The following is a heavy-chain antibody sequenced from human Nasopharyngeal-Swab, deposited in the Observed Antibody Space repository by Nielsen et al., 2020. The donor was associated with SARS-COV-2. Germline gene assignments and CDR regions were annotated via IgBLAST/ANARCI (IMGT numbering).Heavy chain of an antibody. Sequence: ESLRLSCTVSGGSMNSYYWYWIRQPPGKGLEWIGYVFNSGSTEYSPSLKRRATISVDTSNNQFSLKLSSVTAADTAVYFCARVQVDDDFWTGYHFDYWGQGTLVTVSS. D-gene: IGHD3/OR15-3a*01. CDR1: GGSMNSYY. CDR2: VFNSGST. CDR3: ARVQVDDDFWTGYHFDY. J-gene: IGHJ4*02. V-gene: IGHV4-59*01.